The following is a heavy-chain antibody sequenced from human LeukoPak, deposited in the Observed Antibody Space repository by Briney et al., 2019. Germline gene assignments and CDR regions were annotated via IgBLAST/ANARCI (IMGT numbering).Heavy chain of an antibody. Sequence: ASVKVSSKASGYTFTDNGISWVRQAHGEGLEWMGWISANSDKTNYEQRFQGRVTMNRETSSSTVYMELRSLRADDTALYFCARDKNYRFDYWGQGPLVSVTS. CDR1: GYTFTDNG. CDR3: ARDKNYRFDY. V-gene: IGHV1-18*01. CDR2: ISANSDKT. J-gene: IGHJ4*02. D-gene: IGHD3-16*02.